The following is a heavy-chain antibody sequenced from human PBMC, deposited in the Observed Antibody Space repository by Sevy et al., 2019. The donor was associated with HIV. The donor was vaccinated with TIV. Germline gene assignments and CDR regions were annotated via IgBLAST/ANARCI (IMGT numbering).Heavy chain of an antibody. CDR3: ARTQGGSTDGGDSSSYYYEGDHYFGL. CDR2: LYYTGSI. Sequence: SETLSLTCIVSGGSISSSLYYWGWIRQPPGKGLEWIATLYYTGSIYYNPSLRTRLTISADSSQNQFSLKLSSVTAADTALYFCARTQGGSTDGGDSSSYYYEGDHYFGLWGQGLLVTVSS. J-gene: IGHJ4*02. CDR1: GGSISSSLYY. D-gene: IGHD3-22*01. V-gene: IGHV4-39*01.